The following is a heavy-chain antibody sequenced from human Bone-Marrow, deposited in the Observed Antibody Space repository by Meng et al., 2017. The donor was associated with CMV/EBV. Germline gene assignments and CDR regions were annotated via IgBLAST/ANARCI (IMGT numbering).Heavy chain of an antibody. D-gene: IGHD2-8*02. Sequence: TCAVSGDYIRTHCWWSWVRQTPGKGLEWIGEISYSGRTKYTPSLKSRVTISVDKTTNHFSLKVASVTAADTGVYFCARSPGYWSLDYWGQGNLVTVSS. CDR2: ISYSGRT. CDR3: ARSPGYWSLDY. J-gene: IGHJ4*02. V-gene: IGHV4-4*01. CDR1: GDYIRTHCW.